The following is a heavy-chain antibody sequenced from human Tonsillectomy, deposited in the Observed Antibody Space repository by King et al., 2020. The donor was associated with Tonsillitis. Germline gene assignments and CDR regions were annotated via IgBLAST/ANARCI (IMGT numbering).Heavy chain of an antibody. Sequence: VQLVESGGGVVQPGRSLRLSCEASGFSFSRHAMNWVRQAPGKGLEWLAVISNDGNKKVYADSVNGRFTVSRDNSKNTVNLQMNSLRPEDTVMYYCARDEDYDGNGYADASDIWGQGTIVTVSS. CDR1: GFSFSRHA. V-gene: IGHV3-30*04. CDR3: ARDEDYDGNGYADASDI. D-gene: IGHD3-22*01. J-gene: IGHJ3*02. CDR2: ISNDGNKK.